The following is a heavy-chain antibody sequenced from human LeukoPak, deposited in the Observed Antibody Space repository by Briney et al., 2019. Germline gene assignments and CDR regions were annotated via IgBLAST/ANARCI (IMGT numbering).Heavy chain of an antibody. Sequence: SETLSPTCAVYGGSFSGYYWSWIRQPPGKGLEWIGEINHSGSTNYNPSLKSRVTISVDTSKNQFSLKLRSVTAADTAVYYCARGQFWSGNTAWGQGTLVTVSS. J-gene: IGHJ5*02. D-gene: IGHD3-3*01. V-gene: IGHV4-34*01. CDR1: GGSFSGYY. CDR2: INHSGST. CDR3: ARGQFWSGNTA.